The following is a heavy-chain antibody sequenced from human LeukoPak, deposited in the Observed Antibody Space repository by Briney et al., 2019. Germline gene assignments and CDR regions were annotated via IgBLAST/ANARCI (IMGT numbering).Heavy chain of an antibody. V-gene: IGHV3-7*01. CDR2: INEDGSEK. D-gene: IGHD1-26*01. J-gene: IGHJ6*02. CDR1: GFPVSSNY. CDR3: ARELGSYEGGYYGMDV. Sequence: PGGSLRLSCAASGFPVSSNYMSWVRQAPGKGMEWVANINEDGSEKNYVESLKGRFTISRDNAKNSLYLQMNSLRAEDTALYYCARELGSYEGGYYGMDVWGQGTTVTVSS.